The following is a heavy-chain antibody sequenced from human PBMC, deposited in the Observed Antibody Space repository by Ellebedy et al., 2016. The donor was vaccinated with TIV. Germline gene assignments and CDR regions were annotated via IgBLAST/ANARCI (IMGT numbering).Heavy chain of an antibody. Sequence: GESLKISCAASGFTFSSYFMHWVRQAPGVGLEYLACISGKGDITYYANSVKGRFTISRDNSKNTLYLQLGSLRGEDMAVYYCARDKDGGYGFDPWGQGTLVTVSS. CDR2: ISGKGDIT. CDR3: ARDKDGGYGFDP. CDR1: GFTFSSYF. J-gene: IGHJ5*02. D-gene: IGHD5-12*01. V-gene: IGHV3-64*01.